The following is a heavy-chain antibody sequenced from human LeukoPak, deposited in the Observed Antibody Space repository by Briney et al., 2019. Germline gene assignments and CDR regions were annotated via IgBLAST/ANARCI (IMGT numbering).Heavy chain of an antibody. Sequence: GGSLRLSCAASGFTFSSYAMHWVRQAPGKGLEWVAVISYDGSNKYYADSVKGRFTISRDNSKTTLYLQMNSLRAEDTAVYYCARGDLTTVTLLDYWGQGGLVSVSS. CDR2: ISYDGSNK. J-gene: IGHJ4*02. CDR1: GFTFSSYA. D-gene: IGHD4-17*01. V-gene: IGHV3-30*04. CDR3: ARGDLTTVTLLDY.